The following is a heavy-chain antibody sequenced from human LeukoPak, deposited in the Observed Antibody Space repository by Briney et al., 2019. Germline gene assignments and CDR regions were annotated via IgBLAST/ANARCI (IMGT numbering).Heavy chain of an antibody. D-gene: IGHD2-15*01. V-gene: IGHV4-34*01. CDR1: GGSFSGYY. CDR3: ASRLFLGYCSGGSCYSGGSPFDY. J-gene: IGHJ4*02. Sequence: SETLSLTCAVYGGSFSGYYWSWIRQPPGKGLEWIGEINHSGSTNYNPSLKTRVTISVDTSKNHFSLQLRSVTAADTAVYNCASRLFLGYCSGGSCYSGGSPFDYWGQGTLVTVSS. CDR2: INHSGST.